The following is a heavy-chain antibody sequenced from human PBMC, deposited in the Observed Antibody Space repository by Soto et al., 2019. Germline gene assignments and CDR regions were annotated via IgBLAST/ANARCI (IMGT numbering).Heavy chain of an antibody. V-gene: IGHV3-20*04. CDR2: INWNGGST. CDR1: GFTFDDYG. J-gene: IGHJ3*02. Sequence: PGGSLRLSCAASGFTFDDYGMSWVRQAPGEGLEWVSGINWNGGSTGYADSVKGRFTISRDNAKNSLHLQMNSLRAEDTALYYCAREIVVVSGNDAFDIWGQGTMVTVS. CDR3: AREIVVVSGNDAFDI. D-gene: IGHD3-22*01.